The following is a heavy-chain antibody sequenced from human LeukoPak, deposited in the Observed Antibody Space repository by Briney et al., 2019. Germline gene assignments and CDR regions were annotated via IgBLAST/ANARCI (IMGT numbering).Heavy chain of an antibody. D-gene: IGHD6-6*01. CDR2: ISSSSSYI. CDR3: ARDSSSNLMGYYYYYYMDV. Sequence: PGGTLRLSCAASGFTFSSYSMNWVRQAPGKGLEWVSSISSSSSYIYYADSVKGRFTISRDNAKNSLYLQMNSLRAEDTAVYYCARDSSSNLMGYYYYYYMDVWGKGTTVTVSS. V-gene: IGHV3-21*01. CDR1: GFTFSSYS. J-gene: IGHJ6*03.